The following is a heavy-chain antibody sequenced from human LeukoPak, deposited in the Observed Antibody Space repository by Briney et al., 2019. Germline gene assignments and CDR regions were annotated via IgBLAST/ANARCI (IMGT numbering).Heavy chain of an antibody. CDR3: AKVHFKGYCSGGSCGYFDY. Sequence: PGRSLRLSCAASGFTFSSYGMHWVRQAPGKGLEWVAVISYDGSNKYYADSVKGRFTISRDNSKNTLYLQMNSLRAEDTAVYYCAKVHFKGYCSGGSCGYFDYWGQGTLVTVSS. J-gene: IGHJ4*02. V-gene: IGHV3-30*18. CDR2: ISYDGSNK. D-gene: IGHD2-15*01. CDR1: GFTFSSYG.